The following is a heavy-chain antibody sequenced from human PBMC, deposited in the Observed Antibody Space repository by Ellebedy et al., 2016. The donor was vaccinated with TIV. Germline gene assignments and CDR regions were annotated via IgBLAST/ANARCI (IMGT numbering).Heavy chain of an antibody. CDR1: GFTFSSYW. J-gene: IGHJ4*02. V-gene: IGHV3-7*01. CDR2: IKHDGGEK. CDR3: ARDIGSGWYYY. D-gene: IGHD6-19*01. Sequence: GESLKISCAASGFTFSSYWLSWVRQAPGKGLEWVANIKHDGGEKYYVDSVKGRFTISRDNAKNSLYLQMNSLRAEDTAVYYCARDIGSGWYYYWGQGTLVTVSS.